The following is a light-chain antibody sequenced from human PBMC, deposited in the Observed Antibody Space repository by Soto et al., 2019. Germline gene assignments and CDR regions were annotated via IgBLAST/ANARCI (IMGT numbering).Light chain of an antibody. CDR3: QQFHNWPRT. J-gene: IGKJ1*01. CDR2: GAS. V-gene: IGKV3-15*01. Sequence: EIVITPSPATMSVSPGERATLSCRASQSMGSNVAWYQQKPGQATRLLIYGASTRAAGITARFSGSGSGTEFTLTINSLQSEDFAVYYCQQFHNWPRTFGQGTKV. CDR1: QSMGSN.